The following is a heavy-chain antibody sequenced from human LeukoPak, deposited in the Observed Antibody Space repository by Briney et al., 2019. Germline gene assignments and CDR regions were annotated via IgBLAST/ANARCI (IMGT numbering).Heavy chain of an antibody. CDR2: IYYSGST. V-gene: IGHV4-30-4*01. CDR1: GGSISSGDYY. J-gene: IGHJ5*02. CDR3: ARAHQLLPAYNWFDP. Sequence: PSETLSRTCTVSGGSISSGDYYWSWIRQPPGKGLEWIGYIYYSGSTYYNPSLKSRVTISVDTSKNQFSLKLSSVTAADTAVYYCARAHQLLPAYNWFDPWGQGTLVTVSS. D-gene: IGHD2-2*01.